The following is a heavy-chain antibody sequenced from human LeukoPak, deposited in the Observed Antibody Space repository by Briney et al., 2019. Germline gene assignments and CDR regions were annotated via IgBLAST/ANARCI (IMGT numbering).Heavy chain of an antibody. CDR1: GFTFSSYA. D-gene: IGHD3-16*01. CDR2: ISGSGGST. V-gene: IGHV3-23*01. Sequence: PGGSLRLSCAASGFTFSSYAMSWVRQAPGKGLEWVSAISGSGGSTYYADSVKGRFTISRDNSKNTLYLQMNSLRAEDTAVYYCAKDLDYVWRSSPVDYWGQGTLVTVSS. J-gene: IGHJ4*02. CDR3: AKDLDYVWRSSPVDY.